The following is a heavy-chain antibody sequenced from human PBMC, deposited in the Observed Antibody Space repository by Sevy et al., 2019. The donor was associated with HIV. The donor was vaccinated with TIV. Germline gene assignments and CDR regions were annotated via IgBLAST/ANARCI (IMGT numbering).Heavy chain of an antibody. D-gene: IGHD3-16*02. CDR1: GFSFNRYA. Sequence: GGSLRLSCAASGFSFNRYAMHWVRQAPGKGLEWVAMESYDTSNSYYADSVKGRFSISRDNFNNTLFLQMNTLRPEDTAVYYCAGDATGDFVWGRYLTHWGRGTLVTVSS. V-gene: IGHV3-30*14. CDR2: ESYDTSNS. J-gene: IGHJ4*02. CDR3: AGDATGDFVWGRYLTH.